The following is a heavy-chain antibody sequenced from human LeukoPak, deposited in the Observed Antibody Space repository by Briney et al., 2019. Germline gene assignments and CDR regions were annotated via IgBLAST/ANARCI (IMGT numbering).Heavy chain of an antibody. CDR1: GYSISSGYY. Sequence: PSETLSLTCAVSGYSISSGYYWGWIRQPPGKGLEWIGSIYHSGSTYYNPSLKSRITISVDTSKNQFSLKLSSVTAADTAVYYCARRDSGEWFHDAFDIWGQGTMVTVSS. V-gene: IGHV4-38-2*01. CDR3: ARRDSGEWFHDAFDI. CDR2: IYHSGST. D-gene: IGHD3-3*01. J-gene: IGHJ3*02.